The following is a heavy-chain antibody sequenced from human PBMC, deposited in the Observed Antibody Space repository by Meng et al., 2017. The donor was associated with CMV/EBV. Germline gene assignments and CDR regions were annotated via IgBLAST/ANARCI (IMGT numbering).Heavy chain of an antibody. CDR1: GGSISSSSYY. CDR2: IYYSGST. Sequence: SETLSLTCTVSGGSISSSSYYWGWIRQPPGKGLEWIGSIYYSGSTYYNPSLKSRVTISVDTSKNQFSLKLSSVTAADTAVYYCASTGRLAPYYCYGMDVWGQGTTVTVSS. CDR3: ASTGRLAPYYCYGMDV. J-gene: IGHJ6*02. V-gene: IGHV4-39*01. D-gene: IGHD3-9*01.